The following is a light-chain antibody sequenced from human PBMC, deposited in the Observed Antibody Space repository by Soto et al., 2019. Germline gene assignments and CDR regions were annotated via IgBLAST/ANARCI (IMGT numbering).Light chain of an antibody. CDR2: WAS. CDR3: QQYHDTPRT. Sequence: DIVMTQSPDSLAVSLGERATINCKSSQSILYNSNNKNYLAWYQQKAGQPPKLLIYWASTRESGVPDRFSGSGSGTDFMLSSSRLQAEDVAVYYCQQYHDTPRTFGQGTKVEIK. CDR1: QSILYNSNNKNY. J-gene: IGKJ1*01. V-gene: IGKV4-1*01.